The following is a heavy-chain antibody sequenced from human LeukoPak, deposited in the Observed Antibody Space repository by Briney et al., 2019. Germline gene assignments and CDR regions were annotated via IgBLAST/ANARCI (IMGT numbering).Heavy chain of an antibody. Sequence: SETLSLTCAVSGDSVSSGGYYWTWIRQHSGKGLEWIGYISNSGTTSYSPSLKSRVSISVDTSNNQFSLRLSSVTAADTAVYYCARDVVVTSSPDAFDIWGQGTMVTVSS. D-gene: IGHD2-21*02. V-gene: IGHV4-31*11. CDR1: GDSVSSGGYY. J-gene: IGHJ3*02. CDR2: ISNSGTT. CDR3: ARDVVVTSSPDAFDI.